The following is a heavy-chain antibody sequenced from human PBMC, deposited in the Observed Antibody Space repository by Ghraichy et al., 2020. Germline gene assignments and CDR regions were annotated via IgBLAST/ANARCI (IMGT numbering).Heavy chain of an antibody. CDR3: ARDCVEQWLVTDYYYYGMDV. D-gene: IGHD6-19*01. CDR2: IWYDGSNK. V-gene: IGHV3-33*08. J-gene: IGHJ6*02. CDR1: GFTFSSYG. Sequence: GGSLRLSCAASGFTFSSYGMHWVRQAPGKGLEWVAVIWYDGSNKYYADSVKGRFTISRDNSKNTLYLQMNSLRAEDTAVYYCARDCVEQWLVTDYYYYGMDVWGQGTTVTVSS.